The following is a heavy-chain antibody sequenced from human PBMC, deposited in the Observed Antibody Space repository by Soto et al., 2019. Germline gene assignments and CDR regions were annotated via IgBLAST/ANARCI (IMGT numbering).Heavy chain of an antibody. V-gene: IGHV3-23*01. D-gene: IGHD4-17*01. CDR1: EFTFSNYA. CDR3: AKNYGDYYYYYMDV. J-gene: IGHJ6*03. Sequence: EVQLLESGGGLVQPGGSLRLSCAASEFTFSNYAMTWVRQAPGKGLECVSSISGSGDSTNYADSVKGRFTISRDNSKNTLYLQMNSLRAEDTALYYCAKNYGDYYYYYMDVWGKGTTVTVSS. CDR2: ISGSGDST.